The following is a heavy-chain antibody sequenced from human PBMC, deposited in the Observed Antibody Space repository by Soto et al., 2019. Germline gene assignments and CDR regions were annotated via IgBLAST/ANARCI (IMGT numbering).Heavy chain of an antibody. CDR2: IYYSGST. Sequence: QVQLQESGPGLVKPSQTLSLTCTVSGGSISSGDYYWSWIRQPPGKGLEWIGYIYYSGSTYYNPSLRSRVTISVDTSKNHFSLKLSSVTAADTAVYYCATIKLGSNRLDYWGQGTLVTVSS. V-gene: IGHV4-30-4*01. CDR1: GGSISSGDYY. D-gene: IGHD3-10*01. J-gene: IGHJ4*02. CDR3: ATIKLGSNRLDY.